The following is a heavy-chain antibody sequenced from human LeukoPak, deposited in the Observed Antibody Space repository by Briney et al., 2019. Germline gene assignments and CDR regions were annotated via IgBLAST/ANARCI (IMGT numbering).Heavy chain of an antibody. Sequence: PGGSLRLSCTPARVTFSSYAMSWVPQAPGKGLERVSTATRSGAVTYYTDSIESPFTISRDDSSNTLFLQMNSLSAGDTAVYYCARDHPDCRGADCLLFDCWGQGTLVTVSS. J-gene: IGHJ4*02. D-gene: IGHD2-15*01. CDR1: RVTFSSYA. CDR2: ATRSGAVT. CDR3: ARDHPDCRGADCLLFDC. V-gene: IGHV3-23*01.